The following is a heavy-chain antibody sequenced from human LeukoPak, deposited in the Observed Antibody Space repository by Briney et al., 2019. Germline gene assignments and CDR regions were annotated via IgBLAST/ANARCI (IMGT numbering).Heavy chain of an antibody. CDR1: GGSISSYY. CDR3: ARATLRYFDSYGMDV. Sequence: SETLSLTCTVSGGSISSYYWNWIRQPPGKGLEWIGYIYYSGSSNYNPSLKSRVTISVDTSKNQFSLKLSSVTAADTAVYYCARATLRYFDSYGMDVWGQGTTVTVSS. D-gene: IGHD3-9*01. V-gene: IGHV4-59*08. J-gene: IGHJ6*02. CDR2: IYYSGSS.